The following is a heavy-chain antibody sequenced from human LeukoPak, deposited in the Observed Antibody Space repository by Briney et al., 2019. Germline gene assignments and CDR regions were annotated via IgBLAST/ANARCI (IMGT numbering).Heavy chain of an antibody. J-gene: IGHJ4*02. CDR1: RYSFTTYW. CDR3: ARTRGGSYFSYFDY. Sequence: GESLKISCQGSRYSFTTYWIGWARQITGKGLAWMVILYSGDSDTIYSPSFQGQVTISADKSMSSAYLQWSSLKAWATAMYYCARTRGGSYFSYFDYWGQGTLVTVSS. D-gene: IGHD1-26*01. CDR2: LYSGDSDT. V-gene: IGHV5-51*01.